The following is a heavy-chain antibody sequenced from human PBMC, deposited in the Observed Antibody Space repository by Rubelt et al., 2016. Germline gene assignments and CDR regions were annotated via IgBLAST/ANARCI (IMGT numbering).Heavy chain of an antibody. CDR3: ARTSGYNYDEAFDI. V-gene: IGHV4-59*08. Sequence: GLVKPSETLSLTCTVSGGSISSYYWSWIRQPPGKGLEWIGYVHYSGSTDYNPSLKSRVTISVDTSKKQFSLKGRSVTAADTAVYYCARTSGYNYDEAFDIWGQGTMVTVSS. CDR1: GGSISSYY. CDR2: VHYSGST. D-gene: IGHD5-12*01. J-gene: IGHJ3*02.